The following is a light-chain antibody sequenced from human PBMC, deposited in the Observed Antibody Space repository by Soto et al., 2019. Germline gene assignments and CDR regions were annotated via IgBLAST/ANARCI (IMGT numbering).Light chain of an antibody. Sequence: DIRMTQSPSSLSASVGDSVTITCRASRDINNFLNWYQQKSGEAPHLLVYDVSTLHTGVPSRFSGSGSETDFTLTIRGLQPEDSATYYCQQTFGTSITFGQGTRLEI. CDR1: RDINNF. CDR2: DVS. V-gene: IGKV1-39*01. J-gene: IGKJ5*01. CDR3: QQTFGTSIT.